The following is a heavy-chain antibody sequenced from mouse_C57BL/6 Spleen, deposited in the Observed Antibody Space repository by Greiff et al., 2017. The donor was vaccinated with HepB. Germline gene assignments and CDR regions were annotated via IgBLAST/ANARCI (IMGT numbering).Heavy chain of an antibody. V-gene: IGHV2-9*01. Sequence: VKLQESGPGLVAPSQCLSITCTVSGFSFTSYGVDWVRQPPGKGLEWLGVIWGGGSTNYNSALMSRLSISKDNSKSHVFLKMISRQTDDTTMYYCAEHGGETEGFAYWGQGTLVTVSA. J-gene: IGHJ3*01. CDR3: AEHGGETEGFAY. CDR2: IWGGGST. CDR1: GFSFTSYG.